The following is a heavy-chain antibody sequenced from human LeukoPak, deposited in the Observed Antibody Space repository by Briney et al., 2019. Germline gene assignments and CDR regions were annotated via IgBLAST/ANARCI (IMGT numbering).Heavy chain of an antibody. D-gene: IGHD6-19*01. CDR3: ARDGGSGWYDY. CDR2: IIPIFGTA. V-gene: IGHV1-69*06. CDR1: GATFSSYA. J-gene: IGHJ4*02. Sequence: GPSAKVSCKASGATFSSYAISRVRQAPGHGLERMGGIIPIFGTANYAQKFQGRVTITADKSTSTAYMELSSLRSEDTAVYYCARDGGSGWYDYWCQGTLVTVSS.